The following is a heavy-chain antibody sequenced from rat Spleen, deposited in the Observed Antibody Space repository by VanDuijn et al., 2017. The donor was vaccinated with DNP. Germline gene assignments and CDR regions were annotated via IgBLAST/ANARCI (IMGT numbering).Heavy chain of an antibody. CDR1: GFTFYVYW. V-gene: IGHV4-2*01. J-gene: IGHJ2*01. D-gene: IGHD1-9*01. CDR3: ARLGYYGYKDY. Sequence: EVQLVESGGGLVQPGNSLKLSCAASGFTFYVYWMGWVRQAPGRGLEWIGEINKGSSTINYSPSLKDKFTISRDNAQNTLYLQMSKVGSEDTAIYYCARLGYYGYKDYWGQGVMVTVSS. CDR2: INKGSSTI.